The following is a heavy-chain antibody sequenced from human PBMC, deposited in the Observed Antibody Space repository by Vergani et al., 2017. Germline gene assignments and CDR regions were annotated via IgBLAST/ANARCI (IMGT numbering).Heavy chain of an antibody. V-gene: IGHV4-38-2*01. CDR1: GDSIGSGFY. D-gene: IGHD3-10*01. Sequence: QVRLEESGPGLVKPSETLSLTCSVSGDSIGSGFYWAWIRQSPGEGLQWLTSIHNRGKTYHNPSLKSRAIISADTSKNRFSLKLGSVTAADTAVYYCARQESYASGSYSPYYFDYWGQGTLVSVSS. J-gene: IGHJ4*02. CDR3: ARQESYASGSYSPYYFDY. CDR2: IHNRGKT.